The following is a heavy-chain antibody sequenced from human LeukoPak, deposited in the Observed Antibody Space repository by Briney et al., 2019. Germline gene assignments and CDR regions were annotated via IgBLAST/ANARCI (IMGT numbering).Heavy chain of an antibody. CDR2: IRYDGSNK. J-gene: IGHJ6*03. Sequence: PGGSLRLSCAASGFTFSSYGMHWVRQAPGKGLEWVAFIRYDGSNKYYADSVKGRFTISRDNSKNTLYLQMNSLRAEDTAVYYCARPPATAEGGFGVFGVVIDYYYMDVWGKGTTVTVSS. CDR1: GFTFSSYG. V-gene: IGHV3-30*02. CDR3: ARPPATAEGGFGVFGVVIDYYYMDV. D-gene: IGHD3-3*01.